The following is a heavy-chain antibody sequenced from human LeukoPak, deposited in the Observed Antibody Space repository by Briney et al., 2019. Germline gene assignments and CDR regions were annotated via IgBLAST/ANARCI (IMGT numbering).Heavy chain of an antibody. CDR1: GFTFSNAW. CDR2: IKGKTDGGTT. D-gene: IGHD5-12*01. CDR3: TTYDIVATRLIDY. J-gene: IGHJ4*02. Sequence: GGSLRLSCAASGFTFSNAWMSWVRQAPGKGLEWVGRIKGKTDGGTTDYAAPVKGRFTISRDDSKNTLYLQMNSLKTEDTAVYYCTTYDIVATRLIDYWGQGTLVTVSS. V-gene: IGHV3-15*01.